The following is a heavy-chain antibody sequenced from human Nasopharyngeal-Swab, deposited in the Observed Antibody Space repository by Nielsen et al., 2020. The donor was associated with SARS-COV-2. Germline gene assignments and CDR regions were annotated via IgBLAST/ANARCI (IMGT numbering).Heavy chain of an antibody. V-gene: IGHV3-9*01. J-gene: IGHJ4*02. D-gene: IGHD2-15*01. Sequence: GRSLRLSCAASGFTFADYAMHWVRQAHGKGLEWVSGISWNSGSIGYADSVKGRFTISRDNAKNSLYLQMNSLRAEDTALYYCAKDSCSGGSCYSYDYWGQGTLVTVSS. CDR3: AKDSCSGGSCYSYDY. CDR1: GFTFADYA. CDR2: ISWNSGSI.